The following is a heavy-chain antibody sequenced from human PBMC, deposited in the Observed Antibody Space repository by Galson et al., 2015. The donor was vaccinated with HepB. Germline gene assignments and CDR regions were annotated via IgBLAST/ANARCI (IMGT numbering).Heavy chain of an antibody. CDR1: GFSLSTSGLG. CDR2: IYWDDDK. V-gene: IGHV2-5*02. Sequence: PALVKPTQTLTLTCTFSGFSLSTSGLGVGWIRQPPGKAPEWLAFIYWDDDKRYSPSLKSRLTITKDTSKNQVVLTMTNMDPVDTATYYCAHRPHPRERVWGLGWFDPWGQGTLVTVSS. D-gene: IGHD3-16*01. CDR3: AHRPHPRERVWGLGWFDP. J-gene: IGHJ5*02.